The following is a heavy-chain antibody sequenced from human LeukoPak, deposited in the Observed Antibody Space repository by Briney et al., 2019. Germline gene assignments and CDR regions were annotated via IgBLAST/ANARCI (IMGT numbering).Heavy chain of an antibody. CDR1: GYTFTSYD. CDR3: ARLRRYGPIIFLGYFDY. D-gene: IGHD5-18*01. CDR2: INPNSGGT. Sequence: ASVKVSCKASGYTFTSYDINWVRQATGHGLEWMGSINPNSGGTNYAQKFQGRITMTWDTSINTAYMELSRLRSDDTAVYYCARLRRYGPIIFLGYFDYWGQGTLVTVSS. J-gene: IGHJ4*02. V-gene: IGHV1-2*02.